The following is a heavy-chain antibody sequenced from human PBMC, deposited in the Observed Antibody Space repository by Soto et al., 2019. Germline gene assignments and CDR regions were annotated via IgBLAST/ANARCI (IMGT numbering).Heavy chain of an antibody. V-gene: IGHV1-18*01. CDR2: IATYNSNR. CDR3: ARVVRGVVNWFDP. J-gene: IGHJ5*02. Sequence: HLVQSGPEVKKPGASITVSCKTSGDTFTNFGLSWVRQAPGQGLEWMGWIATYNSNRNYAQKFQGRLTLTTDTSTGTANRELKNLGYDDTAVYYCARVVRGVVNWFDPWGQGTLVTVSS. CDR1: GDTFTNFG. D-gene: IGHD3-10*01.